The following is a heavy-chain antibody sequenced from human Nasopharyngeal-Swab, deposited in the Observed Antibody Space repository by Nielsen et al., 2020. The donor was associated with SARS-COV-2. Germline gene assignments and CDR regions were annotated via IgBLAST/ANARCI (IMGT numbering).Heavy chain of an antibody. CDR3: ARGLAAAGTRDAFDI. CDR1: GGSFSGYY. CDR2: INHSGST. D-gene: IGHD6-13*01. V-gene: IGHV4-34*01. J-gene: IGHJ3*02. Sequence: SETLSLTCAVYGGSFSGYYWSWIRQPPGKGLEWIGEINHSGSTNYNPSLKSRVTISVDTSKNQFSLKLSSVTAADTAVYYCARGLAAAGTRDAFDIWGQGTVVTVSS.